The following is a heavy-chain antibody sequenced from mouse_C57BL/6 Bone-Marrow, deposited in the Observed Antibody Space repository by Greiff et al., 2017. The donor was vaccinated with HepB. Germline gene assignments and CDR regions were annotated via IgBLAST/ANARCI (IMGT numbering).Heavy chain of an antibody. CDR3: ERGDISNYWCFDV. CDR2: IYPRDGST. V-gene: IGHV1-85*01. CDR1: GYTFTSYD. D-gene: IGHD1-3*01. J-gene: IGHJ1*03. Sequence: VQLQQPGPELVKPGASVKLSCKASGYTFTSYDINWVKQRPGQGLEWIGWIYPRDGSTKYNEKFKDKATLTVDTSSSTAYMELHSLTSEDSAVYFCERGDISNYWCFDVWGTGTTVTVSS.